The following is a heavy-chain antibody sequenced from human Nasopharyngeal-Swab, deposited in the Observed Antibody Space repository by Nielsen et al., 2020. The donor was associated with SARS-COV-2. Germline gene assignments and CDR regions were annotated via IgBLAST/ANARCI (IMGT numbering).Heavy chain of an antibody. V-gene: IGHV5-51*01. J-gene: IGHJ4*02. Sequence: GGSLRLSCKGSGYDFTGYWIGWVRQMPGKGLEWMGIIYPGDSDTRYSPSFQGQVTISADKSISTACLQWSSLKASDTAMYYCARLLVPAAIRPLYYFDYWGQGTLVTVSS. CDR1: GYDFTGYW. CDR2: IYPGDSDT. CDR3: ARLLVPAAIRPLYYFDY. D-gene: IGHD2-2*02.